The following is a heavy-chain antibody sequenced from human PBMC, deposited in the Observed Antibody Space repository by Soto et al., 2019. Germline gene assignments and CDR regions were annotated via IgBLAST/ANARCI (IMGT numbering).Heavy chain of an antibody. CDR3: VRDNTNLCHWCPDH. CDR2: ISGSGSPI. Sequence: GGSLRLSCAASGFTFSSYEMRWVRQAPGKGLEWVSYISGSGSPIYYADSVKGRFTISRDNAKNSLYLQMNSLRADDTAVYYCVRDNTNLCHWCPDHWGQGTLVTVSS. D-gene: IGHD2-8*01. CDR1: GFTFSSYE. J-gene: IGHJ4*02. V-gene: IGHV3-48*03.